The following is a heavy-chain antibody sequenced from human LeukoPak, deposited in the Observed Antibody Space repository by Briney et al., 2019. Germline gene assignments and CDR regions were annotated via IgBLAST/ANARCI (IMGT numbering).Heavy chain of an antibody. J-gene: IGHJ6*02. V-gene: IGHV3-49*04. D-gene: IGHD6-13*01. CDR2: IRSKTYGGTT. Sequence: GGSLRLSCRASGFIFRDYAVSWVRQAPGKGLEWLGFIRSKTYGGTTEYAASVKGRFTISRDDSKSIAYLQMSSLKTEDTALYYCTRDSSSWYSNYYGMDVWGLGTTVTVSS. CDR1: GFIFRDYA. CDR3: TRDSSSWYSNYYGMDV.